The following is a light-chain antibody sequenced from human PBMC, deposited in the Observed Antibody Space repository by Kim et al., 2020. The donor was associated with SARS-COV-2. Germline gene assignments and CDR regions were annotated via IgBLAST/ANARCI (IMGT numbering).Light chain of an antibody. Sequence: SLSPGERATLSSRASQSLSRDLAWSQHKPGQAPRLVIFDASTRATGIPSRFSGSGSDTEYSLTISSLQSEDFAVYYCQQYNSRHSFGQGTKLEI. CDR1: QSLSRD. CDR2: DAS. J-gene: IGKJ2*01. CDR3: QQYNSRHS. V-gene: IGKV3D-15*01.